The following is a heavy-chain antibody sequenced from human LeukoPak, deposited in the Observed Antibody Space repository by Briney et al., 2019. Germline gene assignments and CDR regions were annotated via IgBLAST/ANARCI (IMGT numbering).Heavy chain of an antibody. CDR1: GGSINGYY. CDR2: IYYSGTT. D-gene: IGHD3-22*01. Sequence: PSETLSLTCTVSGGSINGYYWTWIRQPPGKGLEWIGYIYYSGTTNYNPSLKSRVTIGVDTSKNQFSLKLTAVTAADTAVYYCVREWRGGYYDSSGPNWFDPWGQGTLVTVSS. V-gene: IGHV4-4*08. CDR3: VREWRGGYYDSSGPNWFDP. J-gene: IGHJ5*02.